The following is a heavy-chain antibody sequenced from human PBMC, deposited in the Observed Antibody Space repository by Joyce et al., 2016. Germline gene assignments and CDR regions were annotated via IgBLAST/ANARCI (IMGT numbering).Heavy chain of an antibody. V-gene: IGHV5-51*01. CDR1: GYSFTNYW. CDR2: ISPCDSHT. CDR3: ARGFVDCSGGSCRPYYFDY. Sequence: EVQLVQSGAEVKKPGESLKIAGKGSGYSFTNYWSGWVLQMSGKGLGWLGNISPCDSHTRYSPSFQGQFTISADKSISTAYVQWSSLKASDTAMYYCARGFVDCSGGSCRPYYFDYWGQGTLVTVSS. D-gene: IGHD2-15*01. J-gene: IGHJ4*02.